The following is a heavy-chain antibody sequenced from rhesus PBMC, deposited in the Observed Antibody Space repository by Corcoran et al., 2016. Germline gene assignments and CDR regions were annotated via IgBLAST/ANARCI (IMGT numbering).Heavy chain of an antibody. Sequence: QVQLQESGPGVVKPSETLSLTCAVSGGSLSDSYRWSGLRQPPGRGRGGVGYIYGSSTSTNDSHTSTNYNPSLNSRVTISDVTAKHQFSLKLSSVTAADTAVYYCAREVELLFPYFDYWGQGVLVTVSS. V-gene: IGHV4S10*01. CDR1: GGSLSDSYR. D-gene: IGHD1-38*01. CDR3: AREVELLFPYFDY. CDR2: IYGSSTSTNDSHTST. J-gene: IGHJ4*01.